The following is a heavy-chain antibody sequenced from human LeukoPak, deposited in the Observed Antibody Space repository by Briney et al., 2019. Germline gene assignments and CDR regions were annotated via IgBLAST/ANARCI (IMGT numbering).Heavy chain of an antibody. V-gene: IGHV4-34*01. CDR1: GGSFSGYY. D-gene: IGHD3-22*01. CDR3: ARRGYDSSGSYRNY. J-gene: IGHJ4*02. CDR2: INHSGST. Sequence: PSETLSLTCAVYGGSFSGYYWSWIRQPPGKGLEWIGEINHSGSTNYNPSLKSRVTISVDTSKNQFSLKLSSVTAADTAVYYCARRGYDSSGSYRNYWGQGTLVTVSS.